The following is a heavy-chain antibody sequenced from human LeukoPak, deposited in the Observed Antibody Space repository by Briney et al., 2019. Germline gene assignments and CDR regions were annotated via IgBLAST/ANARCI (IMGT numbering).Heavy chain of an antibody. V-gene: IGHV3-15*01. CDR2: IKSKADGGTT. CDR3: TRAWLDHPGFDY. Sequence: GGSLRLSCAASGFTFSNAWMNWVRQAPGKGLEWVGRIKSKADGGTTDYVAPVKGRFTISRDDSKNTLYLQMNSLKTEDTAVYYCTRAWLDHPGFDYWGQGTLVTVSS. J-gene: IGHJ4*02. D-gene: IGHD6-19*01. CDR1: GFTFSNAW.